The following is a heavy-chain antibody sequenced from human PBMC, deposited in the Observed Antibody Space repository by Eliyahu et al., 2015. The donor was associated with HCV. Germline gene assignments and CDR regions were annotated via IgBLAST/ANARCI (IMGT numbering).Heavy chain of an antibody. V-gene: IGHV4-39*01. CDR3: ANVTMIRGPRMDV. CDR2: IPYDGKT. D-gene: IGHD3-10*01. J-gene: IGHJ6*02. CDR1: GGSISSDSYY. Sequence: QLQLQESGPGLVKPSETLSLTCTVSGGSISSDSYYWGWLRQPPGKGLEWIGVIPYDGKTYHHPSLRTRITMSVDTSKNQFSLRVNSVSAADTGVYYCANVTMIRGPRMDVWGQGTTVTVSS.